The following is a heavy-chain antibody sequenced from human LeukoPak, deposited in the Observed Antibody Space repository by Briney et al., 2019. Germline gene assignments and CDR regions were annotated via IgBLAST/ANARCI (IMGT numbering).Heavy chain of an antibody. V-gene: IGHV3-7*01. J-gene: IGHJ5*02. Sequence: GGSLRLSCAASGFTFSSDWMSWVRQAPGKGLEWVANIKQDGSEKYYVDSVKGRFTISRDNAKNSLYLQMNSLRAEDTAVYYCARDRSHYCSGGSCYFPCWFDPWGQGTLVTVSS. CDR2: IKQDGSEK. CDR1: GFTFSSDW. CDR3: ARDRSHYCSGGSCYFPCWFDP. D-gene: IGHD2-15*01.